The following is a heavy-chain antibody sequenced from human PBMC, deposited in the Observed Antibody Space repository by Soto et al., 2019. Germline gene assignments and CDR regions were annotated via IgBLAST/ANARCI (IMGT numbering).Heavy chain of an antibody. D-gene: IGHD3-10*01. Sequence: VGSLRLSGAASGFIFKMYWMHWVRQSPGKGLVWISRIYNDGTYSDYADSVRGRFTISRDNVNDTLYLQMNNLRAEDSGLYYCTRGPRPISTGTGAYWGQGTQVTVSS. CDR1: GFIFKMYW. V-gene: IGHV3-74*01. CDR2: IYNDGTYS. CDR3: TRGPRPISTGTGAY. J-gene: IGHJ4*02.